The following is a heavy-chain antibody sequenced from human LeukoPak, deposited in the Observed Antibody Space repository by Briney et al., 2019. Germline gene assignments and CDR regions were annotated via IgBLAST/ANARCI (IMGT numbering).Heavy chain of an antibody. D-gene: IGHD3-10*01. CDR2: IYPGDSDT. CDR3: ARRGTKVRGEVGMDV. Sequence: GESLKISCKGSGYSFTSYWIGWVRQMPGQGLEWMGIIYPGDSDTRYSPSFQGQVTISADKSISTAYLQWSSLKASDTAMYYCARRGTKVRGEVGMDVWGQGTTVTVSS. V-gene: IGHV5-51*01. J-gene: IGHJ6*02. CDR1: GYSFTSYW.